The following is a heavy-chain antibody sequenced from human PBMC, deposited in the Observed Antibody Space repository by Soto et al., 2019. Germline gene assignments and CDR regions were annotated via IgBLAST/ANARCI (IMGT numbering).Heavy chain of an antibody. V-gene: IGHV4-39*01. CDR3: ASTSYYYGSGSHTSGGWFDP. CDR1: GGSIARRSSY. J-gene: IGHJ5*02. CDR2: FYDGNT. Sequence: SETLSLTCIVSGGSIARRSSYWAWIRQPPGKGLEWVGTFYDGNTYHNPSLRSRITIAVDTSKNQFSLKLSSVTAADTAVYYCASTSYYYGSGSHTSGGWFDPWGQGTLVTVSS. D-gene: IGHD3-10*01.